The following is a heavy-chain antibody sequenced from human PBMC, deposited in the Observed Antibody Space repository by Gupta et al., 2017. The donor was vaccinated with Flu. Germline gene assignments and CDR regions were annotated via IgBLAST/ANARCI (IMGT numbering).Heavy chain of an antibody. J-gene: IGHJ6*02. CDR3: ARKPLDYYYYGMDV. Sequence: QAPGKGLVWVSRINSDGSSTSYADSVKGRFTISRDNAKNTLYLQMNSLRAEDTAVYYCARKPLDYYYYGMDVWGQGTTVTVSS. V-gene: IGHV3-74*01. CDR2: INSDGSST.